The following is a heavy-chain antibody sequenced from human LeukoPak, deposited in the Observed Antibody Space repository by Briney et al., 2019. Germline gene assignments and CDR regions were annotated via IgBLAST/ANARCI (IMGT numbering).Heavy chain of an antibody. CDR2: IDGDGST. CDR1: GFTFSSYA. V-gene: IGHV3-66*01. J-gene: IGHJ3*02. D-gene: IGHD3-10*02. Sequence: GGSLRLSCAASGFTFSSYAMHWVRQAPGKGLEWVSVIDGDGSTYYADSVKGRFAISRDNSKNTLYLQVNSLRAEDTAVYYCARCSYGRPLVNIWGQGTMVTVAS. CDR3: ARCSYGRPLVNI.